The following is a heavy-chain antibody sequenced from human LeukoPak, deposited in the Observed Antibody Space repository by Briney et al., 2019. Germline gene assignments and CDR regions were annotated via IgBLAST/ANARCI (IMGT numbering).Heavy chain of an antibody. D-gene: IGHD6-13*01. J-gene: IGHJ4*02. Sequence: GGSLRLSCAASGFTVSSNYMSWVRQAPGKGLEWVSVIYSGGSTYYADSVKGRFTISRDNSKNTLYLQMNSLRAEDTAVYYCAKDIQYSSSWYGSFSFDYWGQGTLVTVSS. CDR1: GFTVSSNY. V-gene: IGHV3-53*01. CDR2: IYSGGST. CDR3: AKDIQYSSSWYGSFSFDY.